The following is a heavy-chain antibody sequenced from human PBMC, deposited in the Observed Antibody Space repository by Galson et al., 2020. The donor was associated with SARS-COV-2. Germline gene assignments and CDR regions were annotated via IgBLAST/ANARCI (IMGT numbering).Heavy chain of an antibody. V-gene: IGHV4-30-4*01. Sequence: ETSETRSLTCTVSGGSISSGDDYWSWIRQPPGKGLEWIVYISYSGSTYYNPSIKSRLTTSLDTSKNQFSLRLSYVTAADTAVYYCARTLRDWGQGILVTVSS. D-gene: IGHD4-17*01. CDR2: ISYSGST. J-gene: IGHJ4*02. CDR3: ARTLRD. CDR1: GGSISSGDDY.